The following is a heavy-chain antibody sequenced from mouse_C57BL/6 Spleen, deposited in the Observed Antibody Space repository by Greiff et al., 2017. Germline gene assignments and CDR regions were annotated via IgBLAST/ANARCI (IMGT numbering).Heavy chain of an antibody. D-gene: IGHD3-2*02. CDR2: IGPDNGNT. CDR3: AKAAQAYAMGC. CDR1: GFTITNTY. J-gene: IGHJ4*01. Sequence: EVQLQQSVPELVRPGASVKLSCTASGFTITNTYMHWVKQRPEQSLEWIGRIGPDNGNTKYDPKFQGKATITADTSSNTAYLELSSLTSEDTAIYYCAKAAQAYAMGCWGTGTSVTVAS. V-gene: IGHV14-3*01.